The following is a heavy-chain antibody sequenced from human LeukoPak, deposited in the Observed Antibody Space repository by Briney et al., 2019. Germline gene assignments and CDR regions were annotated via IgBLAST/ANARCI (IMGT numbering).Heavy chain of an antibody. D-gene: IGHD2-15*01. CDR1: GFTFSSYA. CDR2: VSGTGGST. J-gene: IGHJ4*02. V-gene: IGHV3-23*01. CDR3: AKDWSGYCSGGSCYQFDY. Sequence: GGSLRLSCAASGFTFSSYAMSWVRQAPGKGLEWVSAVSGTGGSTYYADSGKGRFTISRDNSKNTLFLQMNSLRAEDTAVYYCAKDWSGYCSGGSCYQFDYWGQGTLVTVSS.